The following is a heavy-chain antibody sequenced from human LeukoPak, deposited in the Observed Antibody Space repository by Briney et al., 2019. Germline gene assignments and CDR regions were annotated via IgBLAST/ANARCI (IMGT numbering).Heavy chain of an antibody. J-gene: IGHJ3*02. Sequence: ASVKVSCKVSGYTLTELSMHLVRQAPGKGLEWMGGFDPEDGETIYAQKFQGRVTMTEDTSTDTAYMELSSLRSEDTAVYYCAKLGATTWNAFDIWGQGTMVTVSS. CDR1: GYTLTELS. CDR3: AKLGATTWNAFDI. D-gene: IGHD1-26*01. CDR2: FDPEDGET. V-gene: IGHV1-24*01.